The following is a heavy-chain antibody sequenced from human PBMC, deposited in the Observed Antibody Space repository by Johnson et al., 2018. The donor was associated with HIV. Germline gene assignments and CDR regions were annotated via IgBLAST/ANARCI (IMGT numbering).Heavy chain of an antibody. D-gene: IGHD3-9*01. V-gene: IGHV3-7*01. CDR1: GFTFSNYW. Sequence: VQLVESGGDLVQPGGSLRLSCAASGFTFSNYWMSWVRQAPGKGLEWVANIKQDGSEKYYVDSVRGRFTISRDNAQNSLNLQMNSLRAEDTAVYYCARELVRYAFDIWGQGTMVTVSS. CDR3: ARELVRYAFDI. J-gene: IGHJ3*02. CDR2: IKQDGSEK.